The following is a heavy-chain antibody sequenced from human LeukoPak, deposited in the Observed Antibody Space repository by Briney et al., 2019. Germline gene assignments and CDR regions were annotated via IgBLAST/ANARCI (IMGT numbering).Heavy chain of an antibody. Sequence: KASETLSPTCTVSGGSISSYFWSWIREPPGKGVVWVGYVFSSGSTNYNPSLKSRFTISVDTSKNQFSLKLTSVTAADTAVYYCARTLITYHYVSRNELRIDPWGQGTLVTVSS. CDR1: GGSISSYF. V-gene: IGHV4-59*01. CDR3: ARTLITYHYVSRNELRIDP. CDR2: VFSSGST. D-gene: IGHD3-10*01. J-gene: IGHJ5*02.